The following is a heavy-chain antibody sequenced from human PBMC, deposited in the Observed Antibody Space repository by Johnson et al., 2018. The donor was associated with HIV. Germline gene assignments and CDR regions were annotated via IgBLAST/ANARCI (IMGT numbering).Heavy chain of an antibody. D-gene: IGHD6-6*01. J-gene: IGHJ3*02. CDR2: ISYDGGNK. CDR1: GFTFDDYA. CDR3: ARGGSIAARREAFDI. Sequence: QVQLVESGGGLVQPGRSLRLSCAASGFTFDDYAMHWVRQAPGKGLEWVAVISYDGGNKYYADSVKGRFTISRANSKNTLYLQMNSLRAEDTAVYYCARGGSIAARREAFDIWGQGTMVTVSS. V-gene: IGHV3-30*04.